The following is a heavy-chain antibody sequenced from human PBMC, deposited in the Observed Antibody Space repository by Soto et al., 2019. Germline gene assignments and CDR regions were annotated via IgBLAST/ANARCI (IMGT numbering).Heavy chain of an antibody. D-gene: IGHD4-17*01. CDR2: INHSGST. J-gene: IGHJ6*03. CDR3: ARGRTVTTSGYYYYYYYYMDV. V-gene: IGHV4-34*01. CDR1: GGSFSGYY. Sequence: QVQLQQWGAGLLKPSETLSLTCAVYGGSFSGYYWSWIRQPPGKGLEWIGEINHSGSTNYNPSLKSRVTISVDTSKNQFSLKLSSVTAADTAVYYCARGRTVTTSGYYYYYYYYMDVWGKGTTVTVSS.